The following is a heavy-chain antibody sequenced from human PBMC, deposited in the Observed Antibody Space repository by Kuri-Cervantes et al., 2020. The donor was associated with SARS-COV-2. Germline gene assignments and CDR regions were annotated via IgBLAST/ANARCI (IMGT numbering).Heavy chain of an antibody. J-gene: IGHJ4*02. D-gene: IGHD6-6*01. V-gene: IGHV3-21*01. CDR2: ISSSSSYI. CDR3: ARDASPGIAARPAGLDY. Sequence: GESRKISCAASGFTFSSYSMNWVRQAPGKGLEWVSSISSSSSYIYYADSVKGRFTISRDNAKNSLYLQMNSLRAEDTAVYYCARDASPGIAARPAGLDYWGQGTLVTVSS. CDR1: GFTFSSYS.